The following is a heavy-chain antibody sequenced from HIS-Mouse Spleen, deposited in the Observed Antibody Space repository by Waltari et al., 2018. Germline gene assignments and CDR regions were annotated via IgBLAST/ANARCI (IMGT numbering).Heavy chain of an antibody. V-gene: IGHV3-30-3*01. J-gene: IGHJ4*02. CDR1: GSTFVRYA. CDR2: ISYDGSNK. Sequence: QVQLVESGGGGVQPGRSLRLPCAASGSTFVRYAMHWVRQAPGKGLEWVAVISYDGSNKYYADSVKGRFTISRDNSKNTLYLQMNSLRAEDTAVYYCARGVGYFDYWGQGTLVTVSS. CDR3: ARGVGYFDY.